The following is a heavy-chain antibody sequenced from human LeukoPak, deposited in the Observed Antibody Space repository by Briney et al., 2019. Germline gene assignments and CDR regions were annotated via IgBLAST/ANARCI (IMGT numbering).Heavy chain of an antibody. CDR1: GFTFSSYS. CDR2: ISSSSSYI. CDR3: ARESPDRYGMDV. Sequence: GGSLRLSCAASGFTFSSYSMNWVRQAPGKGLEWVSSISSSSSYIYYADSVKGRFTISRDSAKNSLYLQMNSLRAEDTAVYYCARESPDRYGMDVWGKGTTVTVSS. J-gene: IGHJ6*04. V-gene: IGHV3-21*04.